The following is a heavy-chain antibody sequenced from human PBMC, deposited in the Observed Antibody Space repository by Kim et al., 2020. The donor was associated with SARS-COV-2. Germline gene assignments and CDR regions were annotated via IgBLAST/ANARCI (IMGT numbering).Heavy chain of an antibody. D-gene: IGHD3-3*01. J-gene: IGHJ3*02. CDR1: GGSISSYY. Sequence: SETLSLTCTVSGGSISSYYWSWIRQPPGKGLEWIGYINYGGSTNYNPSLKSRVTISVDTSKNQFSLKLSSVTAADTAVYYCARSGHFEWLLSVFVGAFDIWGQGTMVTVSS. CDR3: ARSGHFEWLLSVFVGAFDI. CDR2: INYGGST. V-gene: IGHV4-59*01.